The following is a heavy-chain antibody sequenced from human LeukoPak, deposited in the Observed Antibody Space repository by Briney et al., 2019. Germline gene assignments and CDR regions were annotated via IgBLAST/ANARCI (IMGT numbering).Heavy chain of an antibody. Sequence: PGGSLRLSCAASGFAFNTYAMHWVRQAPGQGLEWVALIWHDGSHKFYSNSVRGQFTISRDNSKNTVSLQMNNLRPEDTAVYYCARETFGSGSYPDFWGQGTLVTVSS. V-gene: IGHV3-33*01. D-gene: IGHD3-10*01. CDR2: IWHDGSHK. CDR1: GFAFNTYA. CDR3: ARETFGSGSYPDF. J-gene: IGHJ4*02.